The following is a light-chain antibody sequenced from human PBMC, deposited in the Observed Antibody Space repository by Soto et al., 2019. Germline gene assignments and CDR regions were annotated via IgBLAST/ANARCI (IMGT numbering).Light chain of an antibody. CDR1: SSDVGGYNY. J-gene: IGLJ2*01. V-gene: IGLV2-14*03. CDR2: DVS. Sequence: QSALTQPASVSGSPGQSITISCTGTSSDVGGYNYVSWYQHHPGKAPKLMIYDVSNRPAGVSNRFSSSKSDNTASLTISGLQDEDEADYYCSSYTSSSTVVFGGGTKLTVL. CDR3: SSYTSSSTVV.